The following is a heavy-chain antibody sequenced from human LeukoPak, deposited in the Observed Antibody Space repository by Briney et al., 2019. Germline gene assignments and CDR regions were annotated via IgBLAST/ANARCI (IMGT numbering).Heavy chain of an antibody. CDR2: ISYDGSNK. Sequence: GGSLRLSCAASGFTFSSYGIHWVRQAPGKGLEWLAVISYDGSNKYYADFVKGRFTISRDNSKNTLYLQMNSLRAEDTAVYYCAKSDSSSWYGNFNHWGQGTLVTVSS. CDR1: GFTFSSYG. V-gene: IGHV3-30*18. CDR3: AKSDSSSWYGNFNH. D-gene: IGHD6-13*01. J-gene: IGHJ4*02.